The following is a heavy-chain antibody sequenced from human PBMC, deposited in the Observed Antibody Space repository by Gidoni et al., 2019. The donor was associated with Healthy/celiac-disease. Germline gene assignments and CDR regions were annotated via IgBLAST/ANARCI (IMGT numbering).Heavy chain of an antibody. CDR3: AKMRPRYCSGGSCSYYFDY. V-gene: IGHV3-30*18. J-gene: IGHJ4*02. D-gene: IGHD2-15*01. CDR2: ISYDGSNK. CDR1: GFTFSSYG. Sequence: QVQLVESGGGVVQPGRSLRLSCAASGFTFSSYGMPWVRQAPGKGLEWVAVISYDGSNKYYADSVKGRFTISRDNSKNTLYLQMNSLRAEDTAVYYCAKMRPRYCSGGSCSYYFDYWGQGTLVTVSS.